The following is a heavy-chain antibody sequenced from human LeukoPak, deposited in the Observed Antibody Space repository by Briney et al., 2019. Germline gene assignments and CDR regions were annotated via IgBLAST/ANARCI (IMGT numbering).Heavy chain of an antibody. D-gene: IGHD2/OR15-2a*01. Sequence: GGSLRLSCSVSGFIFSRYDMHWVRQAPGKGLEWVAVIWYDGSQEYYADSVKGRFTISRDNSKSTLFLEINSLRAEDTAQYYCARADETNMDYWGQGTLV. CDR2: IWYDGSQE. CDR3: ARADETNMDY. J-gene: IGHJ4*02. CDR1: GFIFSRYD. V-gene: IGHV3-33*01.